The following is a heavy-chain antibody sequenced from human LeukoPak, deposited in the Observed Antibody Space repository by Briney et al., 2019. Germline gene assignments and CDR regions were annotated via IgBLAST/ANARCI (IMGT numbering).Heavy chain of an antibody. D-gene: IGHD1-26*01. V-gene: IGHV3-43*02. CDR1: GFTFDDYA. Sequence: GGSLRLSCAASGFTFDDYAMHWVRQGPGKSLEWVSLINENGDIAYYGDSVGGRFTVSRDNAKNSLYLQMNSLTTEDTALYYCAKARWEPNFDYWGQGTLVTVSS. CDR2: INENGDIA. CDR3: AKARWEPNFDY. J-gene: IGHJ4*02.